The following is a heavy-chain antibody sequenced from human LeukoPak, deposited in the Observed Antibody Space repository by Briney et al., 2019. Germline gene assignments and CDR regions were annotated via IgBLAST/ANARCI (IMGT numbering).Heavy chain of an antibody. D-gene: IGHD6-13*01. CDR1: GFTVSSNY. CDR2: IYSGGST. J-gene: IGHJ5*02. Sequence: GGSLRLSCAASGFTVSSNYMSWVRQAPGKGLEWVSVIYSGGSTYYADSVKGRFTISRDNTKNTLYLQMNSLRAEDTAVYYCARVKDIAAPEYNWFDPWGQGTLVTVSS. V-gene: IGHV3-66*01. CDR3: ARVKDIAAPEYNWFDP.